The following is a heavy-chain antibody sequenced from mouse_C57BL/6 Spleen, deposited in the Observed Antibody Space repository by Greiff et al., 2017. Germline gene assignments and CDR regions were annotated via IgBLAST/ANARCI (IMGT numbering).Heavy chain of an antibody. CDR3: TKNPYYSNYGAMDY. Sequence: VQLKQSGTVLARPGASVKMSCKTSGYTFTSYWMHWVKQRPGQGLEWIGAIYPGNSDTSYNQKFKGKAKLTAVTSASTAYMELSSLTNEDSAVYYCTKNPYYSNYGAMDYWGQGTSVTVSS. J-gene: IGHJ4*01. D-gene: IGHD2-5*01. CDR2: IYPGNSDT. V-gene: IGHV1-5*01. CDR1: GYTFTSYW.